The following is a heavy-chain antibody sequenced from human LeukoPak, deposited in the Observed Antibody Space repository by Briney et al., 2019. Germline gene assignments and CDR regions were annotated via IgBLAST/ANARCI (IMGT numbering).Heavy chain of an antibody. CDR2: ISGSGGST. V-gene: IGHV3-23*01. CDR1: GITLSNYG. J-gene: IGHJ4*02. D-gene: IGHD3-22*01. Sequence: GGSLRLSCAVSGITLSNYGMSWVRQAPGKGLEWVAGISGSGGSTNYADSVKGRFTISRDNPKNTPYLQMNSLRAEDTAVYFCAKRGVVIRVILVGFHKEAYYFDSWGQGALVTVSS. CDR3: AKRGVVIRVILVGFHKEAYYFDS.